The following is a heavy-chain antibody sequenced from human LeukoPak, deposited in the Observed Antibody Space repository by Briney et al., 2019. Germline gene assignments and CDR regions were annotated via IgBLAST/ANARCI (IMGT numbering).Heavy chain of an antibody. V-gene: IGHV3-23*01. CDR2: TSGYDGST. CDR3: AKTDSSPYSPSDY. D-gene: IGHD6-6*01. CDR1: GFTFSNYA. Sequence: GGSLRLSCAASGFTFSNYALSWVRQAPGKGLEWVSATSGYDGSTYYADSVKGRFTISRDNSKSTLYLQMNSLRAEDTAVYYCAKTDSSPYSPSDYWGQGTLVTVSS. J-gene: IGHJ4*02.